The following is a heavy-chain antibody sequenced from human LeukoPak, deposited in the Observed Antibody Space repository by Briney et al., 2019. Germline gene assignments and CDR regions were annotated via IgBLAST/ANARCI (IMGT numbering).Heavy chain of an antibody. CDR1: GYSLTSYD. J-gene: IGHJ4*02. Sequence: ASVKVSCKASGYSLTSYDINWVRQATGQGLEWMGWMNPDSGNTGYAQKFQGRVTMTRDTSTSTAYLELSSLRSEDTAVYYCATGESNVGTPHYWGKGTLITVSS. CDR3: ATGESNVGTPHY. CDR2: MNPDSGNT. V-gene: IGHV1-8*01. D-gene: IGHD4-23*01.